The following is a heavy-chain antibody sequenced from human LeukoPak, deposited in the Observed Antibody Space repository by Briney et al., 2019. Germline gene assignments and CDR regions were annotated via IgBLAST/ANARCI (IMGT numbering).Heavy chain of an antibody. D-gene: IGHD3-9*01. CDR2: IYYSGST. J-gene: IGHJ4*02. V-gene: IGHV4-39*01. Sequence: PSEALSLTCTVSGGSISSSSYYWGWIRQPPGKGLEWIGGIYYSGSTYYNPSLKSRVTISVDTSKNQFSLKLSSVTAADTAVYYCARHQVSLYDILTGYDYWGQGTLVTVSS. CDR1: GGSISSSSYY. CDR3: ARHQVSLYDILTGYDY.